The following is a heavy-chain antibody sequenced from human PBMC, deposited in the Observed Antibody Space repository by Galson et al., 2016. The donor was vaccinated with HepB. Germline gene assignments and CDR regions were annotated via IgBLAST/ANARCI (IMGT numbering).Heavy chain of an antibody. V-gene: IGHV3-23*01. Sequence: SLRLSCAASGFTFSSYSMTWVRQTPGKGLQWVSVISGGGDITDYAGSVKGRFTISRDNSKNTLYLQMNSLRAEDTAIYYCAKDLSFVVVVAATPMLPDYWGQGTLVTVSS. CDR2: ISGGGDIT. CDR3: AKDLSFVVVVAATPMLPDY. J-gene: IGHJ4*02. D-gene: IGHD2-15*01. CDR1: GFTFSSYS.